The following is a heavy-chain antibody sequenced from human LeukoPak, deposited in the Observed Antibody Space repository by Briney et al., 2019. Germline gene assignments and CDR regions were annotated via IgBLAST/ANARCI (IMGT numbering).Heavy chain of an antibody. V-gene: IGHV4-4*02. CDR1: GDSISSSKW. CDR3: ARGDLYCSGPNCHTTTFDY. Sequence: SETLSLTCAVSGDSISSSKWWSWVRQPPGKGLEWIGEIHHSGSTNYNPSLKSRVTMSVDMSKNQFSLKLISVTAADTAVYYCARGDLYCSGPNCHTTTFDYWGQGTLLTVSS. CDR2: IHHSGST. D-gene: IGHD2-2*01. J-gene: IGHJ4*02.